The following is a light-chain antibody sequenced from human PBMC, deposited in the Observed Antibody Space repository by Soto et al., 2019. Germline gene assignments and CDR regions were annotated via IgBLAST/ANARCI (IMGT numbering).Light chain of an antibody. Sequence: QSVLTQPPSASGTPGQRVSISCSGYSSSIGTNFVYWYQQLPGTAPKVLIHSNNQRPSGVPDRFSGSKSVTSASLAISGLRSADEVAYYCAAWDANLSTNVFGSGTKVTLL. J-gene: IGLJ1*01. CDR1: SSSIGTNF. V-gene: IGLV1-47*02. CDR2: SNN. CDR3: AAWDANLSTNV.